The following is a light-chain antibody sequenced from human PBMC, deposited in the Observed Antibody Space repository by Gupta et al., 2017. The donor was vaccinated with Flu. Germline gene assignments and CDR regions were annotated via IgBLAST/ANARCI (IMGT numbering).Light chain of an antibody. Sequence: QSALNQPASVSGSPGQSITISCTGTSSDIGGYSYVSWSQQHPGKAPKLMIYDVTKRPSGVSHRFSVSKSGNTASLSISGLQAEDEADYYCSSYTSSGTLVIGGGTKLTVL. J-gene: IGLJ2*01. CDR2: DVT. CDR1: SSDIGGYSY. V-gene: IGLV2-14*03. CDR3: SSYTSSGTLV.